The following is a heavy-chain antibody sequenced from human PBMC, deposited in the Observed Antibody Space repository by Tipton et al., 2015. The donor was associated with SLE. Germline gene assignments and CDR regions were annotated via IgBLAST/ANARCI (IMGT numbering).Heavy chain of an antibody. CDR3: ASWARGAAAGRGDYFDY. V-gene: IGHV4-38-2*01. CDR1: GYSISSGYY. D-gene: IGHD6-13*01. Sequence: TLSLTCAVSGYSISSGYYWGWIRQPPGKGLEWIGSIYYSGSTYYNPSLKSRVTISVDTSKNQFSLKLSSVTAADTAVYYCASWARGAAAGRGDYFDYWGQGTLVTVSS. J-gene: IGHJ4*02. CDR2: IYYSGST.